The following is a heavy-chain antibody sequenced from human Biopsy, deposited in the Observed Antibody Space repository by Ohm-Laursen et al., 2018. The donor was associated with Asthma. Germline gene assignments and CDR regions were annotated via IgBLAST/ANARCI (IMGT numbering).Heavy chain of an antibody. Sequence: SETLSLTYSVSGGSMSSSSYYWGWIRQPPGKGLEWMGSISYTGSAYHNPSLKSRVTISVDTSKNHFSLKLSSVTAADTAVYYCARHWDWGSFFDYWGRGTLVTVSS. J-gene: IGHJ4*02. CDR1: GGSMSSSSYY. CDR2: ISYTGSA. V-gene: IGHV4-39*01. CDR3: ARHWDWGSFFDY. D-gene: IGHD7-27*01.